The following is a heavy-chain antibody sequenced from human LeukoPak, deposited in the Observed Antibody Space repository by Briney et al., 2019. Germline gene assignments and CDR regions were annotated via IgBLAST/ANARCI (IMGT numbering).Heavy chain of an antibody. CDR3: AKDMAYSGYDGPESGMDV. Sequence: GGSLRLSCAASGFTFDDYAMHWVRQAPGKGLEWVSLISGDGGSTYYADSVKGRFTISRDNSKNSLYLQMNSLRTEDTALYYCAKDMAYSGYDGPESGMDVWGQGTTATVSS. D-gene: IGHD5-12*01. V-gene: IGHV3-43*02. J-gene: IGHJ6*02. CDR2: ISGDGGST. CDR1: GFTFDDYA.